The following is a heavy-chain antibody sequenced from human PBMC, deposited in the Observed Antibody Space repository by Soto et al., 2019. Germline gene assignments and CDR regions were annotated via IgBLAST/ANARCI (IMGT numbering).Heavy chain of an antibody. J-gene: IGHJ6*02. V-gene: IGHV4-31*03. CDR1: GGSISSGGYY. D-gene: IGHD3-22*01. Sequence: SETLSLTCTVSGGSISSGGYYWSWIRQHPGKGLEWIGYIYYSGSTYYNPSLKSRVTISVDTSKNQFSLKLSSVTAADTAVYYCAREGSSGYGYYYYGMDVWGQGTTVTVSS. CDR2: IYYSGST. CDR3: AREGSSGYGYYYYGMDV.